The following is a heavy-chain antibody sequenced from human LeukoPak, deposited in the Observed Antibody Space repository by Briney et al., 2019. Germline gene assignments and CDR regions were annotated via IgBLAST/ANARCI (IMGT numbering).Heavy chain of an antibody. CDR1: GYTFTGYY. D-gene: IGHD2-2*01. CDR2: INPNSGGT. J-gene: IGHJ6*02. CDR3: AASPIVVVPAALRDYYYYGMDV. Sequence: ASVTVSCKASGYTFTGYYMHWVRQAPGQGLEWMGWINPNSGGTNYAQKFQGRVTMTRDTSISTAYMELSRLRSDDTAVYYCAASPIVVVPAALRDYYYYGMDVWGQGTTVTVSS. V-gene: IGHV1-2*02.